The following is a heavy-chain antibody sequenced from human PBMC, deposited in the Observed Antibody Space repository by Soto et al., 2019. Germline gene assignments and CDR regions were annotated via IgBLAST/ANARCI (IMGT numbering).Heavy chain of an antibody. CDR3: ARMNYDSSGYYTPYYYYYGMDV. J-gene: IGHJ6*02. Sequence: PSGTLSLTCTVSGGSISRDYWSWIRQPPGKGLEWIGYIYYSGSTNYNPSLKSRVTISVDTSKNQFSLKLSSVTAADTAVYYCARMNYDSSGYYTPYYYYYGMDVWGQGTTVTVSS. D-gene: IGHD3-22*01. CDR1: GGSISRDY. V-gene: IGHV4-59*01. CDR2: IYYSGST.